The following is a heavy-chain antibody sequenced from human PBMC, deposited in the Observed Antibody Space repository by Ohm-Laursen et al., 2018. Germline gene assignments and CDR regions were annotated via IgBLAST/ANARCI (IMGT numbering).Heavy chain of an antibody. V-gene: IGHV4-39*01. D-gene: IGHD2-8*02. J-gene: IGHJ4*02. CDR3: VRRRSIGGVLDY. Sequence: SETLSLTCTVSGYSISSSSSYYWGWIRQPPGKGLEWIGSIYYSGSTYYNPSLKSRVTISVDTSKTQFSLKLVSVTAADTAVYYCVRRRSIGGVLDYWGQGTLVTVSS. CDR2: IYYSGST. CDR1: GYSISSSSSYY.